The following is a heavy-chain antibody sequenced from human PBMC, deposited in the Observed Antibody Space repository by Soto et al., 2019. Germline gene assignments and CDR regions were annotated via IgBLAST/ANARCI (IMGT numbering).Heavy chain of an antibody. D-gene: IGHD4-17*01. J-gene: IGHJ4*02. CDR1: GFTFSSNA. V-gene: IGHV3-30-3*01. Sequence: QVQLVESGGGVVQPGRSLRLSCAASGFTFSSNAMHWVRQAPGKGLEWVAVMSYDGSNEYYADSVKGRFTISRDNSKNTLYLQMNSLRAEDTAVYYCARDSILSGTTRPPPLYYWGQGTLVTVSS. CDR3: ARDSILSGTTRPPPLYY. CDR2: MSYDGSNE.